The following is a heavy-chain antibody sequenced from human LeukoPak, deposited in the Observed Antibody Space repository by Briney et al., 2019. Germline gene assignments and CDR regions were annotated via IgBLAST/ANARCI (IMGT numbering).Heavy chain of an antibody. V-gene: IGHV1-2*02. D-gene: IGHD2-15*01. CDR1: GYTFTSYY. CDR3: ARDPLGVVVVAATFDY. J-gene: IGHJ4*02. CDR2: INPNSGGT. Sequence: ASVKVSCKASGYTFTSYYMHWVRQAPGQGLEWMGWINPNSGGTNYAQKFQGRVTMTRDTSISTAYMELSRLRSDDTAVYYCARDPLGVVVVAATFDYWGQGTLVTVSS.